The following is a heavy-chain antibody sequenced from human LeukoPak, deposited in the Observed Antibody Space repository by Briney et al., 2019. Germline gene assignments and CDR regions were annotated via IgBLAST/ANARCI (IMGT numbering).Heavy chain of an antibody. CDR3: ARALRQQLVTGWFDP. J-gene: IGHJ5*02. CDR2: IYHSGST. CDR1: GDSISSYY. D-gene: IGHD6-13*01. V-gene: IGHV4-59*01. Sequence: SETLSLTCTVSGDSISSYYWSWIRQPPGGGLEWVGYIYHSGSTNYNPSLKSRVTISVDTSKNQFSLKLTSVTAADTAVYYCARALRQQLVTGWFDPWGQGTLVTVSS.